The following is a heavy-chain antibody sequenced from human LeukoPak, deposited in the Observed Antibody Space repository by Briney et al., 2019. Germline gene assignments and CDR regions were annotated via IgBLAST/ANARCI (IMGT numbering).Heavy chain of an antibody. CDR3: ASTQRFGAGHRYYFDY. CDR2: IYYSGST. V-gene: IGHV4-39*07. J-gene: IGHJ4*02. Sequence: PSETLSLTCTVSGGSISSSSYYWGWIRQPPGKGLEWIGSIYYSGSTYYNPSLKSRVTISVDTSKNQFSLKLSSVTAADTAVYYCASTQRFGAGHRYYFDYWGQGTPVTVSS. CDR1: GGSISSSSYY. D-gene: IGHD3-16*01.